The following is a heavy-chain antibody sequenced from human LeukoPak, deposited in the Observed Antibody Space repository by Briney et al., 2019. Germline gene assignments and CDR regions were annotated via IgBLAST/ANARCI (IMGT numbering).Heavy chain of an antibody. J-gene: IGHJ4*02. CDR3: ATDHTIFGVVSFAGY. CDR1: GYSLTDFF. CDR2: FDPEDGET. V-gene: IGHV1-24*01. Sequence: ASVKVSCKVSGYSLTDFFIHWVRQAPGKGLEWMGGFDPEDGETIYAQKFQGRVTMTEDTSTDTAYMELSSLRSEDTAVYYCATDHTIFGVVSFAGYWGQGTLVTVSS. D-gene: IGHD3-3*01.